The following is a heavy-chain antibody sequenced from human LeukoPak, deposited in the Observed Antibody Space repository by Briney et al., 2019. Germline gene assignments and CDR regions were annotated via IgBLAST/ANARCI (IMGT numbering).Heavy chain of an antibody. J-gene: IGHJ6*02. V-gene: IGHV3-23*01. CDR2: ISGSGGST. Sequence: GSLRLSCAAPGLTFSSFEMNWVRQAPGKGLEWVSAISGSGGSTYYADSVKGRFTISRDNSKNTLYLQMNSLRAEDTAVYYCAKDRRLRAYYGMDVWGQGTTVTVSS. CDR3: AKDRRLRAYYGMDV. CDR1: GLTFSSFE.